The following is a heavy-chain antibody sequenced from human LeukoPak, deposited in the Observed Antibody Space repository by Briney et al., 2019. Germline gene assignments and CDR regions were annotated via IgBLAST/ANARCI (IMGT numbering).Heavy chain of an antibody. CDR1: GDSISYFY. CDR2: ISGSGST. CDR3: ARGMAAAYDYNWFDP. V-gene: IGHV4-4*07. J-gene: IGHJ5*02. Sequence: SETLSLTCSVSGDSISYFYWSWIRQAAGKGLEWIGRISGSGSTDYNASLKSRVTMSVDTSKNQLSLKVISVTAADTAVYFCARGMAAAYDYNWFDPWGQGTLVTVSS. D-gene: IGHD5-12*01.